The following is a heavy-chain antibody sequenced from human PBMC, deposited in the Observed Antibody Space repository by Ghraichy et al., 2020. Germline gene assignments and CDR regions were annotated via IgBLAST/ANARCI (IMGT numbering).Heavy chain of an antibody. D-gene: IGHD6-19*01. J-gene: IGHJ4*02. CDR3: ARHNPFIAVAVDY. Sequence: SETLSLTCTVSGGSISSYYWSWIRQPPGKGLEWIGYIYYSGSTNYNPSLKSRVTISVDTSKNQFSLKLSSVTAADTAVYYCARHNPFIAVAVDYWGQGTLVTISS. CDR1: GGSISSYY. CDR2: IYYSGST. V-gene: IGHV4-59*08.